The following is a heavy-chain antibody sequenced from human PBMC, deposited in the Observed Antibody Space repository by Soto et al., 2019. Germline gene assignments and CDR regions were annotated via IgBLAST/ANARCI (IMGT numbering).Heavy chain of an antibody. CDR2: ISYDGSNK. CDR3: AGDAWDCYSYYCDY. CDR1: GFTFSSYG. Sequence: QVQLVESGGGVVQPGRSLRLSCAASGFTFSSYGMHWVRQAPGKGLEWVAVISYDGSNKYYADSVKGRFTISRDTSKITLYLQMNSLRAEDTDVYYCAGDAWDCYSYYCDYSCQGTLVTVSS. D-gene: IGHD2-21*01. J-gene: IGHJ4*02. V-gene: IGHV3-30*03.